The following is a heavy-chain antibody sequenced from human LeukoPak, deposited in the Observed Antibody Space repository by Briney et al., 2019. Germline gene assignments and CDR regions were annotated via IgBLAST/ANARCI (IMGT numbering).Heavy chain of an antibody. CDR2: IWYGGSNK. V-gene: IGHV3-33*08. D-gene: IGHD4-23*01. Sequence: GGSLRLSCAASGFTFSSYGMHWVRQAPGKGLEWVAVIWYGGSNKYYADSVKGRFTISRDNSKNTLYLQMNSLRAEDTAVYYCATDWDHGGNTPFHFWGQGTLVTVPS. CDR3: ATDWDHGGNTPFHF. CDR1: GFTFSSYG. J-gene: IGHJ4*02.